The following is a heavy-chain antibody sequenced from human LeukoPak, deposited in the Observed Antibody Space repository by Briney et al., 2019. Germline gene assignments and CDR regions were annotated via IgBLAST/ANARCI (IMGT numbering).Heavy chain of an antibody. CDR3: ARGRRVRGGFNYMDV. Sequence: SETLSLACAVYGGSFSGYYWSWIRQPPGKGLEWIGEINHSGSTNYNPSLKSRVTISVDTSKNQFSLKLSSVTAADTAVYYCARGRRVRGGFNYMDVWGKGTTVTVSS. D-gene: IGHD3-10*01. V-gene: IGHV4-34*01. CDR1: GGSFSGYY. J-gene: IGHJ6*03. CDR2: INHSGST.